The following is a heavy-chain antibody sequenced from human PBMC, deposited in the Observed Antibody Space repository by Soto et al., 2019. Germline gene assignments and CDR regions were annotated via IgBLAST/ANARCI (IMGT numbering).Heavy chain of an antibody. Sequence: QVQLMQSGAEVKKPGASVKVSCKASGDTFTDYYIHWVRPAPGQGLEWMGTVNPSGGHTTYAQHFLGRVTMPRDTSTGTLYMELTSLTSDVTAIYYCARGGDVVVVTAALDYWGQGTLVTVSS. CDR1: GDTFTDYY. D-gene: IGHD2-21*02. V-gene: IGHV1-46*01. CDR3: ARGGDVVVVTAALDY. CDR2: VNPSGGHT. J-gene: IGHJ4*02.